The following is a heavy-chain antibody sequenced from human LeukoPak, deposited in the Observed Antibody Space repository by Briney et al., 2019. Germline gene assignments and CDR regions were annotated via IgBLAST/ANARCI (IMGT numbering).Heavy chain of an antibody. Sequence: SETLSLTCAVYGGSFSGYYWSWIRQPPGKGLEWIGEINHSGSTNYNPSLKSRVTISVDTSKNQFSLKLSSVTAADTAVYYCARDCSSTSCPHFDYWGQGTLVTVSS. V-gene: IGHV4-34*01. D-gene: IGHD2-2*01. CDR2: INHSGST. CDR1: GGSFSGYY. J-gene: IGHJ4*02. CDR3: ARDCSSTSCPHFDY.